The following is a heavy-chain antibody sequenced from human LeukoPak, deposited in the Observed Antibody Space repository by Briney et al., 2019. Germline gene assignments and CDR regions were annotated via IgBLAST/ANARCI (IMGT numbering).Heavy chain of an antibody. CDR2: IKSKTDGGTT. CDR3: TTNPTPPTVIAAAGTANAFDI. CDR1: GFTFSNAW. D-gene: IGHD6-13*01. V-gene: IGHV3-15*01. J-gene: IGHJ3*02. Sequence: PGGSLRLSCAASGFTFSNAWMSWVRQAPGKGLEWVGRIKSKTDGGTTDYAAPVKGRFTISRDDSKNTLYLQMNSLKTEDTAVYYCTTNPTPPTVIAAAGTANAFDIWGQGTMVTVSS.